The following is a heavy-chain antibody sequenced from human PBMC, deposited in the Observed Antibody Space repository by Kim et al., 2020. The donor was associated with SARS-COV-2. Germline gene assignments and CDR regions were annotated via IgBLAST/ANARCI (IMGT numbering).Heavy chain of an antibody. J-gene: IGHJ6*02. CDR1: GFTFSSYA. CDR3: AIATQTDYYYYGMDV. CDR2: IYSGGSST. Sequence: GGSLRLSCAASGFTFSSYAMSWVRQAPGKGLEWVSVIYSGGSSTYYADSVKGRFTISRDNSKNTLYLQMNSLRAEDTAVYYCAIATQTDYYYYGMDVWGQGTTVTVSS. V-gene: IGHV3-23*03.